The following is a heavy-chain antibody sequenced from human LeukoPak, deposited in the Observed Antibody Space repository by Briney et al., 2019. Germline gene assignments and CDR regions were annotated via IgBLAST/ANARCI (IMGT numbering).Heavy chain of an antibody. D-gene: IGHD4-23*01. V-gene: IGHV3-7*03. CDR3: AKSGNNRFDY. CDR1: GFTFSSYW. Sequence: GGSLRLSCAASGFTFSSYWMSWVRQAPGKGLEWVANINQDGSEKYYVDSVKGRFTISGDNAKNSLYLQMNSLRAEDTAVYYCAKSGNNRFDYWGQGTLVTVSS. CDR2: INQDGSEK. J-gene: IGHJ4*02.